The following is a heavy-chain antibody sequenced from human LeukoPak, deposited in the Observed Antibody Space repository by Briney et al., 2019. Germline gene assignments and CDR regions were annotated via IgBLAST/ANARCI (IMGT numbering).Heavy chain of an antibody. V-gene: IGHV1-2*02. Sequence: ASVKVSCKASGYTFTGYYMHWVRQAPGQGLEWMGWINPNSGGTNYAQKFQGRVTMTRDTSISTAYMELSRLRPDDTAVYYCARCDIVVVPAAMRWFDPWGQGTLVTVSS. CDR1: GYTFTGYY. D-gene: IGHD2-2*01. CDR2: INPNSGGT. CDR3: ARCDIVVVPAAMRWFDP. J-gene: IGHJ5*02.